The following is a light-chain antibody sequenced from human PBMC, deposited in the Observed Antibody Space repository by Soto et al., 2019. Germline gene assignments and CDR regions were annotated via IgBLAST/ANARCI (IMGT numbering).Light chain of an antibody. CDR1: QGVSSY. Sequence: EIVLPQSPATLSLSTGERATLSCRASQGVSSYLAWYQQKPGQAPRLLIYDASNRATGIPARFSGSGSGTDFTLTISSLEPEDFAVYYCQQRSNWPPTFGQGTKVDIK. CDR2: DAS. CDR3: QQRSNWPPT. J-gene: IGKJ1*01. V-gene: IGKV3-11*01.